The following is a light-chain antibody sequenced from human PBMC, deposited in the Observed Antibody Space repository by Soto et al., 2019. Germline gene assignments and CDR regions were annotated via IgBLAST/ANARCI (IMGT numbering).Light chain of an antibody. CDR2: DAS. V-gene: IGKV3-11*01. CDR1: QSVSSY. CDR3: QQRSNWPPYT. J-gene: IGKJ2*01. Sequence: EIVSTQSPATLSWSPGERATLSCRASQSVSSYLAWYQQKPGQAPRLLIYDASNRATGIPARFSGSGSGTDFTLTISSLEPEDFAVYYCQQRSNWPPYTFGQGTKLEIK.